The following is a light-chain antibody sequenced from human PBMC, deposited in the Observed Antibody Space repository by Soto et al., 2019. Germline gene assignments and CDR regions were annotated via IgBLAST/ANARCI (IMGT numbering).Light chain of an antibody. CDR1: QTISSW. CDR3: QQTRSYPST. V-gene: IGKV1-5*03. CDR2: KAS. Sequence: DIQMTQSPSTLSGSVGDRVTITCRASQTISSWLAWYQQKPGKAPKLLIYKASTLKSGVPSRFSGSGSGTEFTLSISRLEPEDFAVYYCQQTRSYPSTFGGGTKVDIK. J-gene: IGKJ4*01.